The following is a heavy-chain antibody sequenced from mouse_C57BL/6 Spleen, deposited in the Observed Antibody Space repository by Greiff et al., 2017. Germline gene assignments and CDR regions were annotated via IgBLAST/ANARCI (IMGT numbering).Heavy chain of an antibody. J-gene: IGHJ2*01. D-gene: IGHD1-1*01. V-gene: IGHV5-4*01. CDR1: GFTFSSYA. CDR3: ASTVMENYFDV. CDR2: ISDGGSYT. Sequence: EVQLVESGGGLVKPGGSLKLSCAASGFTFSSYAMSWVRQTPEKRLEWVATISDGGSYTYYPDNVKGRFTISRDNAKNNLYLQMARLKSEDTAMYSCASTVMENYFDVWGKGTTLTVSS.